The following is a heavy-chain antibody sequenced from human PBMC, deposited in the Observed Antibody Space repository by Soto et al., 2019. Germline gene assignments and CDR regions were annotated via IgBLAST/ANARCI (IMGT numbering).Heavy chain of an antibody. V-gene: IGHV3-64D*06. CDR1: GFTFSSYT. J-gene: IGHJ4*02. CDR2: ISTNGGST. Sequence: GGSLRLSCAASGFTFSSYTMSWVRQAPGKGLEYVSSISTNGGSTHYADYVKGRFTISRDNSKNTQYLQMSSLRADDTAVYYCVKGEYYYDSSGYYPFDYWGQGTLVTVSS. D-gene: IGHD3-22*01. CDR3: VKGEYYYDSSGYYPFDY.